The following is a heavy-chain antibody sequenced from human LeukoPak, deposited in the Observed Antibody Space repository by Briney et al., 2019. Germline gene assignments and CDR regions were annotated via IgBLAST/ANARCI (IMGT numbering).Heavy chain of an antibody. CDR1: GFTFSSFD. V-gene: IGHV3-13*01. CDR2: IGTASDT. J-gene: IGHJ6*03. D-gene: IGHD1-1*01. Sequence: GGSLRLSCAASGFTFSSFDMHWVRQPTGQGLEWVSTIGTASDTYYPGSVEGRFTLSRDNTKISSYLQMNSLTAGDTAVYYCARGPPRGKYYYMDVWGKGTTVTVSS. CDR3: ARGPPRGKYYYMDV.